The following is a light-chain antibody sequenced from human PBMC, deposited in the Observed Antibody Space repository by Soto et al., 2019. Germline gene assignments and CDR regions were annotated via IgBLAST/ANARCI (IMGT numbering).Light chain of an antibody. CDR1: QSVSSSY. Sequence: EIVLTQSPGTLSLSPGEGATLSCRASQSVSSSYLAWYQQKPGQAPRLLIYDASSRATGIPDRFIGSGSGTDFTLTISRLEPEDFAVYFCQQYGGSLLTFGGGTKVEIK. V-gene: IGKV3-20*01. CDR3: QQYGGSLLT. CDR2: DAS. J-gene: IGKJ4*01.